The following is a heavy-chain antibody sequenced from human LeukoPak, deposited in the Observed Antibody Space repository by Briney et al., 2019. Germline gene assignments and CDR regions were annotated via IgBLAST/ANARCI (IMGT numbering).Heavy chain of an antibody. J-gene: IGHJ4*02. CDR2: INPNSGGT. D-gene: IGHD3-10*01. CDR3: ASYNASALCFDY. V-gene: IGHV1-2*02. CDR1: GYTFTSYG. Sequence: ASVKVSCKASGYTFTSYGISWVRQAPGQGLEWMGWINPNSGGTNYAQKFQGRVTMTRDTSISTAYMELSRLRSDDTAVYYCASYNASALCFDYWGQGTLVTVSS.